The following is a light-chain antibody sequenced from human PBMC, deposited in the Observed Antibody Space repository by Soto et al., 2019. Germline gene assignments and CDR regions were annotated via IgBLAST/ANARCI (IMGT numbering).Light chain of an antibody. CDR3: QQYGTSPQT. J-gene: IGKJ1*01. V-gene: IGKV1-5*01. CDR2: GAS. Sequence: DIQMTQSPSTLSASVGDRVTITCRASQSISDWLAWFQQKPGKAPKVLIYGASSRATGTPDRFSGSGSGTDFTLTVSRLEPEDFAVYYCQQYGTSPQTFGQGTKVDIK. CDR1: QSISDW.